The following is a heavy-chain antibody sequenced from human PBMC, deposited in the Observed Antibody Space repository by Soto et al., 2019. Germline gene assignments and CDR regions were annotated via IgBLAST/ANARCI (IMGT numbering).Heavy chain of an antibody. J-gene: IGHJ3*02. CDR1: GFTFSSYA. D-gene: IGHD4-17*01. CDR3: AKDLVLRWSKPYDAFDI. V-gene: IGHV3-23*01. CDR2: ISGSGGST. Sequence: PGGSLRLSCAASGFTFSSYAMSWVRQAPGKGLEWVSAISGSGGSTYYADSVKGRFTISRDNSKNTLYLQMNSLRAEDTAVYYCAKDLVLRWSKPYDAFDIWGQGTMVTVSS.